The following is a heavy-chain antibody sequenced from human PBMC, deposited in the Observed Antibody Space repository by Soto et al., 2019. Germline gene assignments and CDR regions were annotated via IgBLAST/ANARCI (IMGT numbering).Heavy chain of an antibody. CDR2: IIPMSATR. CDR1: GGSFTSYA. D-gene: IGHD3-3*01. J-gene: IGHJ4*02. Sequence: QVHLVQSGAEVKKPGSSGKVSCKASGGSFTSYAINWVRQAPVQGLDWMGGIIPMSATRNYAQKFQDRVTLTADESSSTVYMEMSSLQDEDTAVYYCARPIRYYDVWKDYPPFDYWGQGTLVTVSS. CDR3: ARPIRYYDVWKDYPPFDY. V-gene: IGHV1-69*01.